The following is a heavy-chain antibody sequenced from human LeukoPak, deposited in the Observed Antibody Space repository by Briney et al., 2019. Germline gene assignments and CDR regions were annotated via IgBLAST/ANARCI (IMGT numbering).Heavy chain of an antibody. D-gene: IGHD3-10*01. CDR1: GFTFSDFY. J-gene: IGHJ4*02. CDR3: ARKTYYYDSGSYSKSYYFDY. Sequence: GGSLRLSCAASGFTFSDFYMSWIRQAPGKGLEWLSDISSSSTDTNYADSVKGRFTISRDNAKNSLFLQLNSLRAEDTAVYYCARKTYYYDSGSYSKSYYFDYWGQGTLVTVYS. CDR2: ISSSSTDT. V-gene: IGHV3-11*06.